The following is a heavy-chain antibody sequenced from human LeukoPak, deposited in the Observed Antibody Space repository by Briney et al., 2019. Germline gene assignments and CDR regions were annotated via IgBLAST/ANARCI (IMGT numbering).Heavy chain of an antibody. CDR1: GGSISSSGYY. CDR2: IYYCGST. V-gene: IGHV4-31*11. Sequence: KPSETLSLTCAVSGGSISSSGYYWSWIRQHPGKGLEWIGYIYYCGSTYYSPSLRSRVTISIDTSKNHFSLKLSSVTAADTAMYYCTRANYYDSGGYLPVVYPSDYWGQGTLVTVSS. CDR3: TRANYYDSGGYLPVVYPSDY. D-gene: IGHD3-22*01. J-gene: IGHJ4*02.